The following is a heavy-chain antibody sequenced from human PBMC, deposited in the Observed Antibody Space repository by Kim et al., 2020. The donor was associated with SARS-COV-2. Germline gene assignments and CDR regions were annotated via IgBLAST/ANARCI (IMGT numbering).Heavy chain of an antibody. D-gene: IGHD2-2*02. V-gene: IGHV3-30*18. Sequence: GGSLRLSCAASGFTFSSYGMHWVRQAPGKGLEWVAVISYDGSNKYYADSVKGRFTISRDNSKNTLYLQMNSLRAEDTAVYYCAKDVYCSSTSCYSHDYYYYGMDVWGQGTTVTVSS. CDR1: GFTFSSYG. J-gene: IGHJ6*02. CDR3: AKDVYCSSTSCYSHDYYYYGMDV. CDR2: ISYDGSNK.